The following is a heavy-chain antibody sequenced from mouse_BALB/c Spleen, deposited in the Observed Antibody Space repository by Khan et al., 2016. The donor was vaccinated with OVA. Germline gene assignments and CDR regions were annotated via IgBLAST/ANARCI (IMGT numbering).Heavy chain of an antibody. CDR2: ISYSGTT. J-gene: IGHJ4*01. CDR3: AKRYAMDY. CDR1: GYSITSDYA. V-gene: IGHV3-2*02. Sequence: VQLKQSGPGLVKPSQSLSLTCTVTGYSITSDYAWNWIRQFPGNKLEWMGYISYSGTTSYNPSLKSRISITRDTSKNQFFLLLNSVTTEDTATYYCAKRYAMDYWGQGTSVTVSS.